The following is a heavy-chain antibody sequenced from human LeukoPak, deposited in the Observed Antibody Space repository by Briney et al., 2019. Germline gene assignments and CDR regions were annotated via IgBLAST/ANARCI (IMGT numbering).Heavy chain of an antibody. CDR2: IYYSGSI. Sequence: SETLSLICTVSGASISSGDSYWSWIRQPPGKGLEWIGYIYYSGSIYYNPSLNSRVTISVDTSKNQFSLRLNSLTAADTAVYYCARDFADTHTVTADVYYMDVWGKGTTVTVSS. CDR1: GASISSGDSY. J-gene: IGHJ6*03. V-gene: IGHV4-30-4*08. D-gene: IGHD5-18*01. CDR3: ARDFADTHTVTADVYYMDV.